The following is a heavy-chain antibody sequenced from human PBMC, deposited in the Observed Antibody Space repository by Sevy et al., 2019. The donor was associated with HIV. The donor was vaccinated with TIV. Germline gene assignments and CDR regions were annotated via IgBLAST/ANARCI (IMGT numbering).Heavy chain of an antibody. CDR1: GFTFSSYA. D-gene: IGHD3-22*01. Sequence: GGSLRLSCAASGFTFSSYAMHWVRQAPGKGLEWVAVISYDGSNKYYADSVKGRSTISRDNSKNTLYLQMNSLRAEDTAVYYCARDPGIYYDSSGYYYGIYYYYGMDVWGQGTTVTVSS. CDR2: ISYDGSNK. CDR3: ARDPGIYYDSSGYYYGIYYYYGMDV. J-gene: IGHJ6*02. V-gene: IGHV3-30*04.